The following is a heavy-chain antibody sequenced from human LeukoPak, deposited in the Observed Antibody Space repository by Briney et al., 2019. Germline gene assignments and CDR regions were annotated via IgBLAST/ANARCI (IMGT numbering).Heavy chain of an antibody. CDR2: ISGSGSST. J-gene: IGHJ6*03. Sequence: PGGSLRLSCAASGFTFSSYAMSWVRQSPGKGLEWVSAISGSGSSTYYADSVKGRFTISRDTSKNTLYLQMNSLRAEDTAVYYCARDRSGYDYLGYYYYYMDVWGKGTTVTISS. D-gene: IGHD5-12*01. CDR3: ARDRSGYDYLGYYYYYMDV. V-gene: IGHV3-23*01. CDR1: GFTFSSYA.